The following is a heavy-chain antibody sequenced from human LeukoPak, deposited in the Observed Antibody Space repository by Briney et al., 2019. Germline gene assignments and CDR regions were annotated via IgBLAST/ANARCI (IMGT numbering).Heavy chain of an antibody. CDR1: GFTFSSYS. CDR2: ISSSSSYI. Sequence: KPGGSLRLSCAASGFTFSSYSMTWVRQAPGKGLEWVSSISSSSSYIYYADSVKGRFTISRDNAKNSLYLQMNSLRAEDTAVYYCARAPIVVVVAADYYGMDVWGQGTTVTVSS. V-gene: IGHV3-21*01. J-gene: IGHJ6*02. CDR3: ARAPIVVVVAADYYGMDV. D-gene: IGHD2-15*01.